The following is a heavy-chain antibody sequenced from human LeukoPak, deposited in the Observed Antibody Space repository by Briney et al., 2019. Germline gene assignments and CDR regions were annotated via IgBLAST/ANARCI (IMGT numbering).Heavy chain of an antibody. D-gene: IGHD1-7*01. J-gene: IGHJ6*03. CDR1: GFPFSSYA. CDR2: ISGNGGST. V-gene: IGHV3-64*01. CDR3: ARGPNYAVYMDV. Sequence: GGPLRLSCAASGFPFSSYAMHWVRQAPGRGLEYVSAISGNGGSTYYANSVKGRFTISRDNSKNTLYLKMGTLRAGDTALYYCARGPNYAVYMDVWGKGTTGTVSS.